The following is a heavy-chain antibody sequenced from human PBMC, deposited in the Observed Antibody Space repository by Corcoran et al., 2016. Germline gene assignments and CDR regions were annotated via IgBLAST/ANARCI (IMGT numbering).Heavy chain of an antibody. V-gene: IGHV1-46*01. Sequence: QVQLVQSGAEVKKSGASMKVSCKASGYTFTSYSMHWVRQAPGQGLEWMGIINPSGGSTSYAKKFQGRVTLTTDTSTNTVYMEVRSLRSEDTAVYYCARGYISSWYDCFDHWGQGTLVTVSS. CDR3: ARGYISSWYDCFDH. CDR1: GYTFTSYS. J-gene: IGHJ4*02. D-gene: IGHD6-13*01. CDR2: INPSGGST.